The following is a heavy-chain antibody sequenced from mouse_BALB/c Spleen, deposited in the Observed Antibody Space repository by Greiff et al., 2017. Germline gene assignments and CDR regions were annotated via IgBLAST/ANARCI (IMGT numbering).Heavy chain of an antibody. CDR3: AREGLSYYFDY. J-gene: IGHJ2*01. CDR1: GFTFSDYG. Sequence: EVKLVESGGGLVQPGGSRKLSCAASGFTFSDYGMAWVRQAPGKGPEWVAFISNLAYSIYYADTVTGRFTISRENAKNTLYLEMSSLRSEDTAMYYCAREGLSYYFDYWGQGTTLTVSS. V-gene: IGHV5-15*02. CDR2: ISNLAYSI.